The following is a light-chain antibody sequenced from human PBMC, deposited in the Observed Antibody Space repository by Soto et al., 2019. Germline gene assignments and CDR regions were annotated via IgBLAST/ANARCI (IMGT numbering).Light chain of an antibody. Sequence: QSALTQPRSVSGSPGQSVTISCTGTSSDVGGYNYVSWYQQHPGKAPKLMTYDVSKRPSGVPDRFSGSKSGNTASLTISGLQAEDEADYCCCSYAGSYTVVVGGGTKLTVL. CDR2: DVS. V-gene: IGLV2-11*01. CDR1: SSDVGGYNY. CDR3: CSYAGSYTVV. J-gene: IGLJ2*01.